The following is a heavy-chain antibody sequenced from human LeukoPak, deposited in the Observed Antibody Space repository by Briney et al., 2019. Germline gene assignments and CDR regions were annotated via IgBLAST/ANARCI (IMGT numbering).Heavy chain of an antibody. V-gene: IGHV3-21*01. CDR3: AHVAYGSGYGMDV. D-gene: IGHD3-10*01. CDR2: ISSSSRYI. CDR1: GFTFSSYS. J-gene: IGHJ6*02. Sequence: GGSLRLSCAASGFTFSSYSMNWVRQAPGKGLEWVSSISSSSRYIYYADSVKGRFTISRDNAKNSLYLQMNSLRAEDTAVYYCAHVAYGSGYGMDVWGQGTTVTVSS.